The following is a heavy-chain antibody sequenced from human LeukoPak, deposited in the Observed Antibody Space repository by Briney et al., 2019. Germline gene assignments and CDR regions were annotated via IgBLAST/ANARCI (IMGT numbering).Heavy chain of an antibody. J-gene: IGHJ4*02. CDR2: INRDGGNT. Sequence: GGSLRLSCAASGFTFSSYWMHWVRQAPGKGLVWVSRINRDGGNTIYADSVKGRFTISRDNAKNTLYLQMNSLRAEDTAVYYCARDVPDYWGQGTLVTVSA. CDR3: ARDVPDY. V-gene: IGHV3-74*01. CDR1: GFTFSSYW.